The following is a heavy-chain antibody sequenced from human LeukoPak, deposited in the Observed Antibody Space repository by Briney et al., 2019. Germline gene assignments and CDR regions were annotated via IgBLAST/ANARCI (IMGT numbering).Heavy chain of an antibody. J-gene: IGHJ4*01. V-gene: IGHV7-4-1*02. Sequence: ASVKVSCKASGYTFTSYAMNWVRQAPGQGLEWMGWINTNTGNPTYAQGFTGRFVFSLDTSVSTAYLQISSLKAEDTAVYYCARDRTMVRGVPPPALGYWGHGTLVTVSS. D-gene: IGHD3-10*01. CDR2: INTNTGNP. CDR1: GYTFTSYA. CDR3: ARDRTMVRGVPPPALGY.